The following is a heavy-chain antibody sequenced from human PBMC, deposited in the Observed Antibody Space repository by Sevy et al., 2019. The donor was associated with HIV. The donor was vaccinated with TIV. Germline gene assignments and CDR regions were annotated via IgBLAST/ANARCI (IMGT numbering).Heavy chain of an antibody. V-gene: IGHV1-69*13. CDR3: ARDRWFSSTSEYGMDF. Sequence: ASVKVSCKASGGTFSKYAITWVRQAPGPGLEWMGGIIPIFGTANYAQTFQGRVTITADESTSTAYMKLSSLRSEDTAVYYCARDRWFSSTSEYGMDFWGQGTTVTVSS. D-gene: IGHD2-2*01. J-gene: IGHJ6*02. CDR1: GGTFSKYA. CDR2: IIPIFGTA.